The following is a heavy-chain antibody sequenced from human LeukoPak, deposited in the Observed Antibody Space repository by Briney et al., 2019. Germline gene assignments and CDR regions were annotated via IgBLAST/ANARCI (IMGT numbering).Heavy chain of an antibody. V-gene: IGHV3-30-3*01. CDR3: ARSVIVVVLDIDY. CDR2: ISYDGSNK. Sequence: GSLRLSCAASGFTFSSYAMHWVRQAPGKGLEWVAVISYDGSNKYYADSVKGRFTISRDNSKNTLYLQMNSLRAEDTAVYYCARSVIVVVLDIDYWGQGTLVTVSS. D-gene: IGHD2-2*01. J-gene: IGHJ4*02. CDR1: GFTFSSYA.